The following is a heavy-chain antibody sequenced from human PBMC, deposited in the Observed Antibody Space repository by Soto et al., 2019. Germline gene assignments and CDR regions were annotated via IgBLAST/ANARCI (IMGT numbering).Heavy chain of an antibody. J-gene: IGHJ4*02. Sequence: QVQLVESGGGVVQPGRSLRLSCAASGFTFSSYGMHWVRQAPGKGLEWVAVIWYDGSNKYFADSVKGRFTISRDNSKNTLYLQMNSLRAEDTAVYYCARDYYDFWSGYLEFWGQGTLVTVSS. V-gene: IGHV3-33*01. CDR3: ARDYYDFWSGYLEF. CDR1: GFTFSSYG. CDR2: IWYDGSNK. D-gene: IGHD3-3*01.